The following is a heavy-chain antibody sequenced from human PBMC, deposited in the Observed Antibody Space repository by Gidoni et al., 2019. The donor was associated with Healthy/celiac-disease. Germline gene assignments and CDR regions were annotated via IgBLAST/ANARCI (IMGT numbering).Heavy chain of an antibody. CDR1: GGTFSSYA. CDR2: IIPIFGTA. V-gene: IGHV1-69*01. Sequence: QVQLVQSGAEVKKPGSSVKVSCKASGGTFSSYAISWVRQAPGQGLEWMGGIIPIFGTANYAQKFQGRVTITADESTSTAYMELSSLRSEDTAVYYCARGRYDFYSNYYYYMDVWGKGTTVTVSS. J-gene: IGHJ6*03. CDR3: ARGRYDFYSNYYYYMDV. D-gene: IGHD3-3*01.